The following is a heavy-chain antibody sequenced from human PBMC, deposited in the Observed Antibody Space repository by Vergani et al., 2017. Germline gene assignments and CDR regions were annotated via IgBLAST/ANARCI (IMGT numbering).Heavy chain of an antibody. J-gene: IGHJ4*02. D-gene: IGHD3-10*01. CDR3: AGRYYYGSGSYYPFDY. CDR1: GGTFSSYA. CDR2: INPILGIA. Sequence: QVQLVQSGAEVKKPGSSVKVSCKASGGTFSSYAISWVRQAPGQGLEWMGRINPILGIANYEQKFQGRVTITADKSTSTVYMERSSLRSEDTAVYYCAGRYYYGSGSYYPFDYWGQGTLVTVSS. V-gene: IGHV1-69*04.